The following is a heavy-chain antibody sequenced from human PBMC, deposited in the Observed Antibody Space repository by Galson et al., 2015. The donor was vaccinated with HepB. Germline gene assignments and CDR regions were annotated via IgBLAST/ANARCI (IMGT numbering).Heavy chain of an antibody. CDR3: ARHSAALLWVGKHGGSDI. D-gene: IGHD3-10*01. V-gene: IGHV5-51*01. Sequence: QSGAEVKKPGESLKISCEASGYSFSSYWIGWVRQMPGRGLEWMGIIYPGDSDTRYSPSFQGQVTTSADKSISTAYLQWPSLKASDSATYYCARHSAALLWVGKHGGSDIWGQGTMVTGSS. CDR1: GYSFSSYW. CDR2: IYPGDSDT. J-gene: IGHJ3*02.